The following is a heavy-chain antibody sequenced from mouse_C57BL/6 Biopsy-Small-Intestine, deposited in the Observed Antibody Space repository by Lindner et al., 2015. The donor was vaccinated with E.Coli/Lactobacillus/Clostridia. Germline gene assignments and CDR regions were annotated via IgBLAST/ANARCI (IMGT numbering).Heavy chain of an antibody. J-gene: IGHJ4*01. V-gene: IGHV1-82*01. CDR1: GYAFSSSW. CDR2: IYPGDGDT. Sequence: VQLQESGPELVKPGASVKISCKASGYAFSSSWMNWVKQRPGKGLEWIGRIYPGDGDTNYNGKFKGKATLTADKSSSTAYMQLSSLTSEDSAVYFCARRWYYGSSYGDYAMDYWGQGTSVTVSS. D-gene: IGHD1-1*01. CDR3: ARRWYYGSSYGDYAMDY.